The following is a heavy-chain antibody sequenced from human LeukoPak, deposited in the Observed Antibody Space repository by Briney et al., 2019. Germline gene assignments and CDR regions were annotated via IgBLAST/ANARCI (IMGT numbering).Heavy chain of an antibody. J-gene: IGHJ4*02. V-gene: IGHV1-46*01. Sequence: ASVKVSCQASGYTFTSYYMHWVRQAPGQGLEWMGIINPSGGSTSYAQKFQGRVTMTRDTSTSTVYMELSSLRSEDTAVYYCARIYSSGWYVDYWGRGTLVTVSS. CDR2: INPSGGST. CDR3: ARIYSSGWYVDY. D-gene: IGHD6-19*01. CDR1: GYTFTSYY.